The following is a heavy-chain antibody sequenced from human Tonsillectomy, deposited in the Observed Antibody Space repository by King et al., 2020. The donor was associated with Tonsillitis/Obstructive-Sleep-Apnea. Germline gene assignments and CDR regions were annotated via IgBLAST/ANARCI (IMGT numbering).Heavy chain of an antibody. V-gene: IGHV3-72*01. Sequence: VQLVESGGGLVQPGGSLRLSCAASGFTFSDHYMDWVRQAPGKGLEWVGRTRNKANSYTTEYAASVKGRFTISRDDSKNSLYLQMNSLKPEDTAVYYCAREGKAFDIWGQGTMVTVSS. CDR2: TRNKANSYTT. CDR3: AREGKAFDI. J-gene: IGHJ3*02. CDR1: GFTFSDHY.